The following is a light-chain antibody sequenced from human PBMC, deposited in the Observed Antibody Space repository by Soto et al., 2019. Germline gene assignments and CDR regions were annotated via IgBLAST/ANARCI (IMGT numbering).Light chain of an antibody. J-gene: IGKJ5*01. CDR2: DAS. V-gene: IGKV3-11*01. CDR3: QQRSNWPPIT. CDR1: QSVSSY. Sequence: IVLTQSPATLSLSPWDREKFYCRASQSVSSYLAWYQQKPGQAPRLLIYDASNRAAGVPARFSGSGSGTDFTLTISSVEPEDFAVYYCQQRSNWPPITFGQGTRLEIK.